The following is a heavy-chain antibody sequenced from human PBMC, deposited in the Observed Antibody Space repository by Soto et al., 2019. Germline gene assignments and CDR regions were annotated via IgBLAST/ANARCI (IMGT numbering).Heavy chain of an antibody. V-gene: IGHV5-51*01. CDR2: IYPGYSDT. CDR1: GYSFTSYW. Sequence: GESLQISCKPSGYSFTSYWIGWVRQMPGKGLECMGIIYPGYSDTIYSPSFQGQVTISADKSISTAYLQWSSLKASDTAMYYCARHHRQLVYYYGIDVWVQGTTVTGSS. CDR3: ARHHRQLVYYYGIDV. D-gene: IGHD6-6*01. J-gene: IGHJ6*02.